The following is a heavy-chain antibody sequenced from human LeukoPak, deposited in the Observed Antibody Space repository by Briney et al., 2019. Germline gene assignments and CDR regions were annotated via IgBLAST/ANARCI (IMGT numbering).Heavy chain of an antibody. Sequence: SVKVSCKASGGTFISYAISWVRQAPGQGLEWMGGIIPIFGTANYAQKFQGRVTITADESTSTAYMELSSLRSEDTAVYYCASSNEPAATDYYYYGMDVWGKGTTVTVSS. V-gene: IGHV1-69*13. CDR3: ASSNEPAATDYYYYGMDV. CDR1: GGTFISYA. D-gene: IGHD2-2*01. CDR2: IIPIFGTA. J-gene: IGHJ6*04.